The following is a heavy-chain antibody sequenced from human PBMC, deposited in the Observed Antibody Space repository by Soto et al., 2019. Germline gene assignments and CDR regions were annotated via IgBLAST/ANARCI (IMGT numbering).Heavy chain of an antibody. CDR3: ARQPDSSSDYYYYGMDV. J-gene: IGHJ6*02. Sequence: PGESLKISCKGSGYSFTSYWIGWVRQMPGKGLEWMGIIYPGDSDTRYSPSFQGQVTISADKSISTAYLQWSSLKASDTAMYYCARQPDSSSDYYYYGMDVWGQGTTVTVSS. CDR1: GYSFTSYW. D-gene: IGHD6-6*01. CDR2: IYPGDSDT. V-gene: IGHV5-51*01.